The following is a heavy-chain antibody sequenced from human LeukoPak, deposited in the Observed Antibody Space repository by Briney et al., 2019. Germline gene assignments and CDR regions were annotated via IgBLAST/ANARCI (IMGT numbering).Heavy chain of an antibody. CDR2: MYYSGSS. J-gene: IGHJ4*02. CDR1: GGSISSSSYY. V-gene: IGHV4-39*01. D-gene: IGHD3-10*01. Sequence: PSETLSLTCTVSGGSISSSSYYWGWIRQPPGKGLEWIGSMYYSGSSYYNPSLKSRVTISVDTSKNQFSLKLSSVTAADTAVYYCAGMSRIPFSGGGDYWGQGTLVTVSS. CDR3: AGMSRIPFSGGGDY.